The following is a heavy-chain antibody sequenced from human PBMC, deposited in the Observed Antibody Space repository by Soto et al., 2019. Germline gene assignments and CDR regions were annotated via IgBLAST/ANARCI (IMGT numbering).Heavy chain of an antibody. CDR3: ARDPHEFWTSYWFDP. CDR1: GYTFSTYG. D-gene: IGHD3-3*01. Sequence: ASVKVSCKTSGYTFSTYGINWVRQAPGQGLELMGWISAYDGKTTYAEKFQGRVTLTTDTSTSTAYMELRSLRSDDTAIYYCARDPHEFWTSYWFDPWGQGTPVTVSS. CDR2: ISAYDGKT. V-gene: IGHV1-18*01. J-gene: IGHJ5*02.